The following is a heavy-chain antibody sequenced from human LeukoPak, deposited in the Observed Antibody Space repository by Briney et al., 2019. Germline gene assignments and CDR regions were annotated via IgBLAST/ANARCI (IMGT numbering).Heavy chain of an antibody. V-gene: IGHV1-2*02. D-gene: IGHD5-18*01. J-gene: IGHJ3*02. CDR3: ARVGGYSHGFVDI. CDR1: GYTFTGYY. CDR2: INPNSGGT. Sequence: ASVKVSCKASGYTFTGYYMHWVRQAPGQGLEWMGWINPNSGGTNYAQKFQGRVTMTRNTSISTAYMELSSLRSEDTAVYYCARVGGYSHGFVDIWGQGTMVTVSS.